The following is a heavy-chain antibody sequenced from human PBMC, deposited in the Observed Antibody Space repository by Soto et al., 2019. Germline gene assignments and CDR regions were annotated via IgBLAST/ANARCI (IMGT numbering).Heavy chain of an antibody. CDR1: GFTFSSYA. CDR2: ISGSGGST. V-gene: IGHV3-23*01. J-gene: IGHJ4*02. CDR3: AKGGYYGSGSLFDY. D-gene: IGHD3-10*01. Sequence: GGSLRLSCAAPGFTFSSYAMSWVRQAPGKGLEWVSAISGSGGSTYYADSVKGRFTISRDNSKNTLYLQMNSLRAEDTAVYYCAKGGYYGSGSLFDYWGQGTLVTVSS.